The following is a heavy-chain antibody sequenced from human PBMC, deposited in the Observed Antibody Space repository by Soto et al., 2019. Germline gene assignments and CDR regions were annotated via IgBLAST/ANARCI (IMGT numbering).Heavy chain of an antibody. CDR1: GYSFAGYW. J-gene: IGHJ4*02. Sequence: GESLKISSKGSGYSFAGYWITWVRQKPGKGLEWMGRIDPSDSQTYYSPSFRGHVTISVTKSITTVFLQWSSLRASDTAMYYGARQIYDLVTGTNFQYYFDARGQGTPVTVFS. V-gene: IGHV5-10-1*01. D-gene: IGHD2-8*01. CDR2: IDPSDSQT. CDR3: ARQIYDLVTGTNFQYYFDA.